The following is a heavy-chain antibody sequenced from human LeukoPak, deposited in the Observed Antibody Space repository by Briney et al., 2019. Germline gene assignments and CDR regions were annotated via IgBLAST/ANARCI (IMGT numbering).Heavy chain of an antibody. J-gene: IGHJ3*02. Sequence: ASVTVSCKASGYTFTNSYIHWVRQAPGQVLVWMGLINPDGGNTNYAQSFQGRVTLTRDTSTSTVYMELSSLRSEDTAIYYCARIRDGYNDAYDIWGQGTVVTVPS. V-gene: IGHV1-46*01. CDR2: INPDGGNT. CDR3: ARIRDGYNDAYDI. CDR1: GYTFTNSY. D-gene: IGHD5-24*01.